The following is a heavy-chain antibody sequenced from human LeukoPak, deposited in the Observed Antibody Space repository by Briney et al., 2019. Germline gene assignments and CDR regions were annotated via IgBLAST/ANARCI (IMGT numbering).Heavy chain of an antibody. D-gene: IGHD3-3*01. J-gene: IGHJ4*02. CDR3: AKGPGLESYWILEY. CDR1: GFTLSSFA. V-gene: IGHV3-64*01. CDR2: ISSNVGGT. Sequence: GGSRRLSCAPSGFTLSSFAMSWVRQAPGKGMEYVSAISSNVGGTHYANSVKGRFTISRENSKNTLYLQENSLRAEDTALYYCAKGPGLESYWILEYWGQGTLFTVSS.